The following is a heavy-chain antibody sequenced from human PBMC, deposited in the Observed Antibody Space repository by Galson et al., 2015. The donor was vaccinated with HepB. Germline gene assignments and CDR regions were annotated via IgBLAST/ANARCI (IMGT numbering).Heavy chain of an antibody. CDR1: GFTFSSYA. J-gene: IGHJ6*02. Sequence: SLRLSCAASGFTFSSYAMHWVRQAPGKGLEWVAVISYDRSNKYYADSVKGRFTISRDNSKNTLYLQMNSLRAEDTAVYYCARERGGSGSYYKGNYYYYYGMDVWGQGTTVTVSS. D-gene: IGHD3-10*01. CDR3: ARERGGSGSYYKGNYYYYYGMDV. V-gene: IGHV3-30*04. CDR2: ISYDRSNK.